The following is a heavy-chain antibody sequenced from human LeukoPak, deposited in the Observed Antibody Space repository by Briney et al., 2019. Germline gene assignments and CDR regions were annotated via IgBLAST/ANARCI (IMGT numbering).Heavy chain of an antibody. V-gene: IGHV5-51*01. D-gene: IGHD6-19*01. J-gene: IGHJ4*02. CDR3: ARRGVAGIFDY. Sequence: GESLKIFRKGSGYSFTSYWIGWGRPMPREGLEWMGIIYPGDSDTRYSPSFQGQVTISADKSISTAYLQWSSLKASDTAMYYCARRGVAGIFDYWGQGTLVTVSS. CDR1: GYSFTSYW. CDR2: IYPGDSDT.